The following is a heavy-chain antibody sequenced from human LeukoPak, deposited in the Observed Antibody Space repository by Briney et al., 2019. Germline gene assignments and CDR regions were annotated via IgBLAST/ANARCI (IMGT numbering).Heavy chain of an antibody. J-gene: IGHJ4*02. CDR2: IYYTGNT. D-gene: IGHD6-6*01. V-gene: IGHV4-59*08. CDR1: RGSISSYY. CDR3: ARRGFSSSLTPALDY. Sequence: PSETLSLTCTVSRGSISSYYWNWIRQPPGKGLEWIGYIYYTGNTNYNPSLKSRVTISVDTSKNQFSLKLSSVTAADTAVYYCARRGFSSSLTPALDYWGQGTLVTVSS.